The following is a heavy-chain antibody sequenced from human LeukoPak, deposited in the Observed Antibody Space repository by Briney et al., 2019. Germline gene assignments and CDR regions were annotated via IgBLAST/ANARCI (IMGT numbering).Heavy chain of an antibody. J-gene: IGHJ5*02. CDR3: ARSYYYDSSGSNWFDP. D-gene: IGHD3-22*01. Sequence: SETLSLTRSVSGYSISSGYHWAWIRQAPGKGLEWMGSIYQSGSTYDNMSLKSRVSLSVDTSRNQFSLKLSSVTAADTAVYYCARSYYYDSSGSNWFDPWGQGTLVTVSS. V-gene: IGHV4-38-2*02. CDR2: IYQSGST. CDR1: GYSISSGYH.